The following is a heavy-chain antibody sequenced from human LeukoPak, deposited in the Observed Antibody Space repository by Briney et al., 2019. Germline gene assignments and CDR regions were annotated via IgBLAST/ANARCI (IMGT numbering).Heavy chain of an antibody. D-gene: IGHD6-19*01. CDR1: GYTFTSYD. Sequence: ASVKVPCKASGYTFTSYDINWVRQATGQGLEWMGWINPNSGNTDYAQKFQGRVTMTRNNSMSTAYMELSSLRSEDTAVYYCARGCWQWLVSVTVMEFNEWGEGTLVTVSS. J-gene: IGHJ4*02. V-gene: IGHV1-8*01. CDR2: INPNSGNT. CDR3: ARGCWQWLVSVTVMEFNE.